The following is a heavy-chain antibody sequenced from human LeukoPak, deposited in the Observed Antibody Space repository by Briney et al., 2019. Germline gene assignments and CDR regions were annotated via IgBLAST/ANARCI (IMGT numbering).Heavy chain of an antibody. CDR1: GFTFSSYS. V-gene: IGHV3-21*01. J-gene: IGHJ4*02. D-gene: IGHD1-26*01. CDR3: ARSGQIDY. Sequence: GGSLRLSCAASGFTFSSYSMNWVRQAPGKGLEWISSISSSSSYICYADSVKGRFTISRDNAKDSLYLQMNSLRAEDTAVYYCARSGQIDYWGQGTLVTVSS. CDR2: ISSSSSYI.